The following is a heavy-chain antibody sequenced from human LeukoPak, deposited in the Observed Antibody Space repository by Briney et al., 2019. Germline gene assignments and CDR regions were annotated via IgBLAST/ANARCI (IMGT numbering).Heavy chain of an antibody. V-gene: IGHV1-8*01. D-gene: IGHD6-13*01. J-gene: IGHJ5*02. Sequence: GASVKVSCKASGYTFTSYDINWVRQATGQGLEWMGWMNPNSGNTGYAQKFQGRVTMTRNTSISTAYMELSSLRSEDTAVYYCARGPRPYSSSWYVWFDPWGQGTLVTVSS. CDR2: MNPNSGNT. CDR1: GYTFTSYD. CDR3: ARGPRPYSSSWYVWFDP.